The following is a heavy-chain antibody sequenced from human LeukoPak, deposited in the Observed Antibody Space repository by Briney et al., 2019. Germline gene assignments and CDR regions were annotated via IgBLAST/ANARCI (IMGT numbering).Heavy chain of an antibody. CDR2: FSSDGTNK. Sequence: GGSLRLSCAVSGFTLRNYAMHWVRQAPGKGLEWVGIFSSDGTNKYYADSVKGRFVISRDNSKNTLSLQMNSLRTEDTAVYYCARDPSSRGYITILGVLSYYFDYWGQGTLVTVSS. CDR3: ARDPSSRGYITILGVLSYYFDY. D-gene: IGHD3-22*01. CDR1: GFTLRNYA. V-gene: IGHV3-30*09. J-gene: IGHJ4*02.